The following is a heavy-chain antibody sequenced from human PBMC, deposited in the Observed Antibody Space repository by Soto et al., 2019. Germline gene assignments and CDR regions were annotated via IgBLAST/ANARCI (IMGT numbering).Heavy chain of an antibody. D-gene: IGHD4-17*01. J-gene: IGHJ5*02. V-gene: IGHV4-30-2*01. CDR1: GGSISSGGYS. Sequence: QLQLQESGSGLVKPSQTLSLTCAVSGGSISSGGYSWSWIRQPPGKGLEWIGYIYHSGSTYYNPSLHSRVTISVESSKNQFSLKLSSVTAADTAVYYCARSTVTKIVNWFDPWGQGTLVTVSS. CDR2: IYHSGST. CDR3: ARSTVTKIVNWFDP.